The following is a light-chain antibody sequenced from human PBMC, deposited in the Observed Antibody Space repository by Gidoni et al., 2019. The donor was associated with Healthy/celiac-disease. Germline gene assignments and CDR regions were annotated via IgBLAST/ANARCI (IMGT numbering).Light chain of an antibody. CDR2: DVS. Sequence: HSALTQPASVSESPGQSITISCTGTNSDVGGYNYVSWYQQHPGKAPKLMIYDVSHRPSGVSNRFSGSKSGNTASLTISGLQAEDEADYYCSSYTSSSTLVFGGGTKLTVL. V-gene: IGLV2-14*01. CDR3: SSYTSSSTLV. CDR1: NSDVGGYNY. J-gene: IGLJ2*01.